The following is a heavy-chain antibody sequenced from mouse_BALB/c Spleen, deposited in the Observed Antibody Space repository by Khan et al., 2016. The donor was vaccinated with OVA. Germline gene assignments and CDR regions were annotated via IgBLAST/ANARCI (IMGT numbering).Heavy chain of an antibody. CDR3: ARPSYYGNPWFTY. CDR2: ISGTGIYT. CDR1: GFAFSSYD. V-gene: IGHV5-9*02. D-gene: IGHD2-10*01. Sequence: EVQLQESGGGLVKPGGSLKLSCAPSGFAFSSYDMSWVRQTPEKRLEWVATISGTGIYTYYPDSVKGRFTISRDNARNTLYLQMSSLRSEDTALYYCARPSYYGNPWFTYGGQGTLVTVSA. J-gene: IGHJ3*01.